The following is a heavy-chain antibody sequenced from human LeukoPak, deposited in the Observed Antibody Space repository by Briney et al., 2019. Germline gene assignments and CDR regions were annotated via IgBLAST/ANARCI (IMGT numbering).Heavy chain of an antibody. CDR3: ASDSGYDFRSPGDY. Sequence: GGSLRLSCAASGFTFSSYAMHWVRQAPGKGLEWVAVISYDGSNKYYADSVKGRFTISRDNSKNTLYLQMNSLRAEDTAVYYCASDSGYDFRSPGDYWGRGTLVTVSS. J-gene: IGHJ4*02. D-gene: IGHD5-12*01. V-gene: IGHV3-30*04. CDR2: ISYDGSNK. CDR1: GFTFSSYA.